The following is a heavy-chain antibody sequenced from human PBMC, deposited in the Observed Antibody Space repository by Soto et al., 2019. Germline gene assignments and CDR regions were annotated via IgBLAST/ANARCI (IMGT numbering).Heavy chain of an antibody. CDR1: GASISSGDYY. J-gene: IGHJ4*02. CDR3: ASRRDGYNYYGY. Sequence: SETLSLTCTVSGASISSGDYYWTWIRQPPGKGLEWIGYIYHSGSTYYNPSLKSRVTISVDRSKNQFSLKLSSVTAADTAVYYCASRRDGYNYYGYWGQGTLVTVSS. V-gene: IGHV4-30-2*01. D-gene: IGHD5-12*01. CDR2: IYHSGST.